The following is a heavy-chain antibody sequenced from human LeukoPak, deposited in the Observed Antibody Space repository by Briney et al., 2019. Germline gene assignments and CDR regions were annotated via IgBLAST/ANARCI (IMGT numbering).Heavy chain of an antibody. Sequence: PGGSLRLSCVVSGFSVSNNYIIWVRQAPGNGLERVSVIYGDGRTSHSASVRGRFTNSRDNSKNIVSLQMNNLRAEDTAVYYCTRGRGLGVVSPYFDYWGQGTLVTVSS. J-gene: IGHJ4*02. V-gene: IGHV3-53*01. CDR3: TRGRGLGVVSPYFDY. CDR1: GFSVSNNY. CDR2: IYGDGRT. D-gene: IGHD3-3*01.